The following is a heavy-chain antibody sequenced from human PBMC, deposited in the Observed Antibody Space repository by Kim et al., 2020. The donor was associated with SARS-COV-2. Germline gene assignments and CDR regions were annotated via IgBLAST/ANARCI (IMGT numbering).Heavy chain of an antibody. Sequence: ASVKVSCKASGYTFTGYYMHWVRQAPGQGLEWMGWINPNSGGTNYAQKFQGRVTMTRDTSISTAYMELSRLRSDDTAVYYCARGDFWSGRHFDYWGQGTLVTVSS. CDR1: GYTFTGYY. D-gene: IGHD3-3*01. CDR2: INPNSGGT. J-gene: IGHJ4*02. V-gene: IGHV1-2*02. CDR3: ARGDFWSGRHFDY.